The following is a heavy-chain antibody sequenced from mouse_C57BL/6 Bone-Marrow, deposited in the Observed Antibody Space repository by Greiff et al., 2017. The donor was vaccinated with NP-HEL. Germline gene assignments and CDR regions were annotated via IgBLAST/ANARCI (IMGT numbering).Heavy chain of an antibody. D-gene: IGHD2-2*01. CDR2: IYPGSGST. CDR1: GYTFTSYW. V-gene: IGHV1-55*01. CDR3: AREEWLPYFYYAMDY. Sequence: QVQLQQPGAELVKPGASVKMSCKASGYTFTSYWIPWVKQRPGQGLEWIGDIYPGSGSTNYNETFKSKATLTVDTSSSTAYMQLSSLTSEDSAVYYCAREEWLPYFYYAMDYWGQGTSVTVSS. J-gene: IGHJ4*01.